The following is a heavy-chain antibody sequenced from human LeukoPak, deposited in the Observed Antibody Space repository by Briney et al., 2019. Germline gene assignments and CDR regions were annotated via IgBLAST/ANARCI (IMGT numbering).Heavy chain of an antibody. J-gene: IGHJ4*02. Sequence: GESLKISCKGSGYSFTSYRIGWVRQMPGKGLEWMGIIYPGDSDTRYSPSFQGQVTISADKSISTAYLQWSSLKASDTAMYYCARQLAAAGYYFDYWGQGTLVTVSS. V-gene: IGHV5-51*01. D-gene: IGHD6-13*01. CDR2: IYPGDSDT. CDR1: GYSFTSYR. CDR3: ARQLAAAGYYFDY.